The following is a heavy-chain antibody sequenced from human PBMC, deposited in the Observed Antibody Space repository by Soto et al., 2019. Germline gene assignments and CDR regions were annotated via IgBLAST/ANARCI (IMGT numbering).Heavy chain of an antibody. CDR2: INPNSGGT. D-gene: IGHD2-21*01. CDR1: GYTFTGYY. CDR3: ARPRPIEDAFDI. J-gene: IGHJ3*02. Sequence: ASVKVSCKASGYTFTGYYMHWVRQAPGQGLEWMGWINPNSGGTNYAQKFQGWDTMTRDTSISTAYMELSRLRSDDTAVYYCARPRPIEDAFDIWGQGTMVTVSS. V-gene: IGHV1-2*04.